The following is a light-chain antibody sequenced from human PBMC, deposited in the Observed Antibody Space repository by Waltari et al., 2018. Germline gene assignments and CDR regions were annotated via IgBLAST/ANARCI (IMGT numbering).Light chain of an antibody. CDR3: HQYYSTPQT. Sequence: DIVLTQSPEFMAVSLGERATLNCKSSQSLLFNSDSKSYLAWYQQRRGQPPTLLFYWASTRESGVPDRFNGSGSGTDFSLTISSLQAEDAAVYYCHQYYSTPQTFGQGTKVEVK. CDR2: WAS. CDR1: QSLLFNSDSKSY. J-gene: IGKJ1*01. V-gene: IGKV4-1*01.